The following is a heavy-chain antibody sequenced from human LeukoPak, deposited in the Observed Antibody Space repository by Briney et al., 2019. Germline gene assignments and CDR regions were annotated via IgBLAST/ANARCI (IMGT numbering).Heavy chain of an antibody. CDR1: GGSISSSSYY. CDR2: IYYSGST. V-gene: IGHV4-39*02. Sequence: SETLSLTCTVSGGSISSSSYYWGWLRQPPGKGLEWIGSIYYSGSTYYNPSLKSRVTISVDTSKNQFSLKLSSVTAADTAVYYCAREGSEQDFDYWGQGTLVTVSS. J-gene: IGHJ4*02. D-gene: IGHD3-10*01. CDR3: AREGSEQDFDY.